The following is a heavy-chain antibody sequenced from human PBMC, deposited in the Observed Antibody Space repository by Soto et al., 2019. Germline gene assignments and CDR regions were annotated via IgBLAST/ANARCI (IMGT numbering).Heavy chain of an antibody. D-gene: IGHD6-19*01. CDR2: LSGSGGST. V-gene: IGHV3-23*01. Sequence: GGSLILAWAASGFTFTNYSMSWVRQARGSGLDWVLALSGSGGSTYYADSVKGRFPISSGNSKSTLYLQMISLGGEVTAVYYCAKGGAVAVPYNGFDPWGKGTLVTVAS. CDR1: GFTFTNYS. J-gene: IGHJ5*02. CDR3: AKGGAVAVPYNGFDP.